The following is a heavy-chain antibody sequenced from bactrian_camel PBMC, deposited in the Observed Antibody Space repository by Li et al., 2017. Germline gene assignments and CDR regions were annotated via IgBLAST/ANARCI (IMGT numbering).Heavy chain of an antibody. V-gene: IGHV3S67*01. J-gene: IGHJ6*01. Sequence: QLVESGGGLVQPGGSLRLSCATSGFTFSTYAMSWVRQAPGKEREGVASIDRADRTTYEDSVKGRFTISRDNTKNMLYLQMNSLKSEDTAVYYCAAGTYCNSGACSWLNDFAYWGQGTQVTVS. CDR3: AAGTYCNSGACSWLNDFAY. D-gene: IGHD2*01. CDR2: IDRADRT. CDR1: GFTFSTYA.